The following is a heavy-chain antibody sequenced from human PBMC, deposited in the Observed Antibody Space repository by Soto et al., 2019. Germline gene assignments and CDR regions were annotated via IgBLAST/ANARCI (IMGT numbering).Heavy chain of an antibody. V-gene: IGHV4-34*01. D-gene: IGHD3-22*01. CDR2: INHSGGT. Sequence: PSENLSVTCAVYGGSFSGYYWSWIRQPPGKGLEWIGEINHSGGTNYNPSLKSPVTISVDTSKSQFSLKLTSVTAADTAVYYCARGSVETVHSSGHYEYWGQGPPVTVS. CDR3: ARGSVETVHSSGHYEY. J-gene: IGHJ4*02. CDR1: GGSFSGYY.